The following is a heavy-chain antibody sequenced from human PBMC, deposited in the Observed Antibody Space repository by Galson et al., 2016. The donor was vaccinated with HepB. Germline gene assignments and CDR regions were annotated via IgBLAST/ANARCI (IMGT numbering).Heavy chain of an antibody. Sequence: QSGAEVKKPGESLKISCQGSGYSFTGYWIGWVRQMPGKGLEWLGIIHPGDSDPIYSPSFQGQATISVDKSVSTAYLQWSSLKASDTAMYYCARGEFDWLSPFDYWGQGTLVTVSS. CDR1: GYSFTGYW. CDR3: ARGEFDWLSPFDY. J-gene: IGHJ4*02. V-gene: IGHV5-51*01. D-gene: IGHD3-9*01. CDR2: IHPGDSDP.